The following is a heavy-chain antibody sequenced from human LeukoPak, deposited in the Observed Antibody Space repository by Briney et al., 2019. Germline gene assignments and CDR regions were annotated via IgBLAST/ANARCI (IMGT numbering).Heavy chain of an antibody. CDR2: IYHSGST. CDR3: ERRNCSGGSCYLNWFDP. D-gene: IGHD2-15*01. CDR1: GGSFSGYY. V-gene: IGHV4-34*01. Sequence: SETLSLTCAVYGGSFSGYYWSWIRQPPGKGLEWIGYIYHSGSTYYNPSLKSRVTISVDRYKNQFSLKLSPVTAADTAVYYCERRNCSGGSCYLNWFDPWGQGTLVTVSS. J-gene: IGHJ5*02.